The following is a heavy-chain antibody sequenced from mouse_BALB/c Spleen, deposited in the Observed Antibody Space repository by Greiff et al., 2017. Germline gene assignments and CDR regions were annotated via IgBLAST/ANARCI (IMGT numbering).Heavy chain of an antibody. V-gene: IGHV1-14*01. CDR2: INPYNDGT. J-gene: IGHJ2*01. D-gene: IGHD2-4*01. CDR1: GYTFTSYV. Sequence: VQLKESGPELVKPGASVKMSCKASGYTFTSYVMHWVKQKPGQGLEWIGYINPYNDGTKFNEKFKGKATLTSDKSSSTAYMELSSLTSEDSAVYYCARDKGIYYDYESYFDYWGQGTTLTVSS. CDR3: ARDKGIYYDYESYFDY.